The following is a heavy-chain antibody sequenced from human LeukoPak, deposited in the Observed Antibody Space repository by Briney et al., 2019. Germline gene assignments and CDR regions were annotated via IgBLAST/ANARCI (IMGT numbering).Heavy chain of an antibody. V-gene: IGHV3-53*01. J-gene: IGHJ4*02. CDR3: AREAYSYDRGADY. Sequence: PGGSLRLSCAASGFTVSSNYMSWVRQAPGRGLEWVTVIYSGGNTYCADSVKGRFTVSRDNSKNTLYLQMNSLRAEDTAVYYCAREAYSYDRGADYWGQGTLVTVSS. CDR2: IYSGGNT. CDR1: GFTVSSNY. D-gene: IGHD3-22*01.